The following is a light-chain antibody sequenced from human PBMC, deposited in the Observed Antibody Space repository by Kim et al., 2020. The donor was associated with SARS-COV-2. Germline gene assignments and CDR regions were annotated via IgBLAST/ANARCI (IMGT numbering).Light chain of an antibody. Sequence: QSALTQPASVSGSPGQSITISCTGTSSDVGAYNYVSWYQQLPGKAPKLMIYDVSNRPSGVSNRFSGSKSGNTAPLTISGLQAEDEADYYCSSYTSSNWVFGGGTKLTVL. V-gene: IGLV2-14*03. CDR2: DVS. CDR3: SSYTSSNWV. J-gene: IGLJ3*02. CDR1: SSDVGAYNY.